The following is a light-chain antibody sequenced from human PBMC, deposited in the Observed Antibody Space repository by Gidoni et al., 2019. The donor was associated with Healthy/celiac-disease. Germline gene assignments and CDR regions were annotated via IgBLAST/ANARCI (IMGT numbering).Light chain of an antibody. Sequence: GDRVTITCRASQSISSWLAWYQQKPGKAPKLLIYDASSLESGVPSRFSGSGSGTEFTLTISSLQPDDFATYYCQHYETFGQGTKVEIK. V-gene: IGKV1-5*01. J-gene: IGKJ1*01. CDR1: QSISSW. CDR2: DAS. CDR3: QHYET.